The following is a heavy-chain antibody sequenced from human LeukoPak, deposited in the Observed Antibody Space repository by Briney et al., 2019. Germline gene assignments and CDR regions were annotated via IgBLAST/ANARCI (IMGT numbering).Heavy chain of an antibody. J-gene: IGHJ4*02. Sequence: PGGSLRLSCAASGFTFSSYSMNWVRQAPGKGLEWVSSISSSSSYIYYADSVKGRFPISRDNAKNSLYLQMNSLRAEDTAMYYCARLYCSSTSCHFDYWGQGTLVTVSS. V-gene: IGHV3-21*01. D-gene: IGHD2-2*01. CDR2: ISSSSSYI. CDR3: ARLYCSSTSCHFDY. CDR1: GFTFSSYS.